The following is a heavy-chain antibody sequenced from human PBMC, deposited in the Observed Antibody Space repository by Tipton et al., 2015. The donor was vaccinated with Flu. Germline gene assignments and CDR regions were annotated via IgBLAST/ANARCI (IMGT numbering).Heavy chain of an antibody. J-gene: IGHJ4*02. V-gene: IGHV3-9*01. CDR3: AKDRGGSGWYLFDY. CDR1: GFTFDDYA. Sequence: SLRLSCAASGFTFDDYAMHWVRQAPGKGLEWVSGISWNSGSIGYADSVKGRFTISRDNAKNSLYLQMNSLRAEDTALYYCAKDRGGSGWYLFDYWGQGTLVTVSS. CDR2: ISWNSGSI. D-gene: IGHD6-19*01.